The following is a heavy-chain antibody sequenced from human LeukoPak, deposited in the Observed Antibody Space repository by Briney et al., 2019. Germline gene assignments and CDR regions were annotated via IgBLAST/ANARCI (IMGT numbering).Heavy chain of an antibody. CDR2: IRSKAYGGTT. V-gene: IGHV3-49*04. D-gene: IGHD5-18*01. CDR1: GFTFGDYA. CDR3: TRDDLLDTGYFDY. Sequence: GGSLRLSCTASGFTFGDYAMSWVRQAPGKGLEWVGFIRSKAYGGTTEYAASVKGRFTISRDDSKSIAYLQMNSLKTEDTAVYYCTRDDLLDTGYFDYWGQGTLVTVSS. J-gene: IGHJ4*02.